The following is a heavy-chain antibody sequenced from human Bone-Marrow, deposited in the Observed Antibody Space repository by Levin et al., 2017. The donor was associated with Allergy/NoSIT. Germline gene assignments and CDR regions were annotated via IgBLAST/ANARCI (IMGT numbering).Heavy chain of an antibody. Sequence: ASVKVSCKASGYTFTGYYMHWVRQAPGQGLEWMGWINPNSGGTNYAQKFQGRVTMTRDTSISTAYMELSSLRSDDTAVYYCARDWGYCSSTSCYPNWFDPWGQGTLVTVSS. CDR3: ARDWGYCSSTSCYPNWFDP. D-gene: IGHD2-2*01. V-gene: IGHV1-2*02. CDR1: GYTFTGYY. J-gene: IGHJ5*02. CDR2: INPNSGGT.